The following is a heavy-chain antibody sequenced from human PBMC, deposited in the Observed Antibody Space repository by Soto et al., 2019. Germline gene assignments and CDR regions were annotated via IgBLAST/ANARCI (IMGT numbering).Heavy chain of an antibody. D-gene: IGHD4-4*01. Sequence: QVQLVESGGGVVQPGRSLRLSCAASGFTFSSYGMHWVRQAPGKGLEWVAVISYDGSNKYYADSVKGRFTISRDNSKNTLYLQMNSLRAEDTAVYYCAKENAEDYTHYYYYGMDVWGQGTTVTVSS. V-gene: IGHV3-30*18. CDR1: GFTFSSYG. CDR3: AKENAEDYTHYYYYGMDV. CDR2: ISYDGSNK. J-gene: IGHJ6*02.